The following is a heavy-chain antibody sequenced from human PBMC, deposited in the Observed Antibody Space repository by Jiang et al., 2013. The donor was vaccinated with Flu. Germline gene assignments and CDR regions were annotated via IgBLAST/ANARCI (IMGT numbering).Heavy chain of an antibody. Sequence: VQLLESGGGLVQPGGSLRLSCAASGFTFSSYSMNWVRQAPGKGLEWVSYISSSSTIYYADSVKGRFTISRDNAKNSLYLQMNSLRAEDTAVYYCARESLDYDILTGYYTGGYYFDYWGQGTLVTVSS. V-gene: IGHV3-48*01. J-gene: IGHJ4*02. CDR2: ISSSSTI. CDR3: ARESLDYDILTGYYTGGYYFDY. CDR1: GFTFSSYS. D-gene: IGHD3-9*01.